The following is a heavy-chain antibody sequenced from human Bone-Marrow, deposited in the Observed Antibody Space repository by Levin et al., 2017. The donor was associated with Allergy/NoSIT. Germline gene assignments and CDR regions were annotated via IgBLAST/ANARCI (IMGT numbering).Heavy chain of an antibody. V-gene: IGHV4-38-2*02. CDR3: ARLQRGYSSGIDY. D-gene: IGHD5-18*01. CDR1: GSSISSGYY. CDR2: IYHSGSS. Sequence: GSLRLSCTVSGSSISSGYYWGWIRQPPGKGLEWIGNIYHSGSSYYDPSLKSRVAISVDASKNQFSLKLTSVTAADTAVYYCARLQRGYSSGIDYWGQGTLVTVSS. J-gene: IGHJ4*02.